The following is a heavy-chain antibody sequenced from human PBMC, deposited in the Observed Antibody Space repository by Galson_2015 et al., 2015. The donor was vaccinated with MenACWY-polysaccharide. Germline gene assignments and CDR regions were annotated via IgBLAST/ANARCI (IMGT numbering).Heavy chain of an antibody. D-gene: IGHD1-26*01. Sequence: ETLSLTCTVSSGSFTSGNYYWGWIRQPPGKGLEYIVTIYNDGRIYNSPSLKSRVSISVDTSKNQFSLKLTSVAAADTAIYYCARGVGTTGFDTWGQGSLVTVSS. CDR2: IYNDGRI. J-gene: IGHJ4*02. CDR3: ARGVGTTGFDT. V-gene: IGHV4-39*07. CDR1: SGSFTSGNYY.